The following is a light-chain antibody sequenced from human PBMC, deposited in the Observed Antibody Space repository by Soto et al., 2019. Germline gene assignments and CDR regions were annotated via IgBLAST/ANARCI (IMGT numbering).Light chain of an antibody. CDR1: QSVSSIY. CDR3: QQYNTFLT. J-gene: IGKJ4*01. CDR2: ATS. Sequence: IVLTQSPGTLSLSAGERATLSCRASQSVSSIYLAWYQQQPGQAPSLRIYATSSRATGIPDRLSGSGSGTEFTLTISSMQPDDVATYYCQQYNTFLTFGGGTKVDIK. V-gene: IGKV3-20*01.